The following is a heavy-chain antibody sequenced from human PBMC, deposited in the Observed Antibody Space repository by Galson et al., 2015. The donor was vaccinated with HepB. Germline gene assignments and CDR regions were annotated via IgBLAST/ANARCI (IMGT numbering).Heavy chain of an antibody. CDR3: ASAITMIRGIVFHKKYGLDV. V-gene: IGHV1-69*06. Sequence: KVSCKASGGTFRSYAISWVRQAPGQGLEWMGGIIPLFNTSNYALKFQDRVTITADKSTNTSYMELTSLRSADTAVYYCASAITMIRGIVFHKKYGLDVWGQGATVTVSS. CDR2: IIPLFNTS. CDR1: GGTFRSYA. D-gene: IGHD3-10*01. J-gene: IGHJ6*02.